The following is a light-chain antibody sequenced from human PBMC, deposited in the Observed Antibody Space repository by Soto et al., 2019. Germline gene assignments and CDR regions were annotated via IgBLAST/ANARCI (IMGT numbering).Light chain of an antibody. CDR1: QGISSF. CDR2: AAS. V-gene: IGKV1-39*01. J-gene: IGKJ1*01. CDR3: QQSYSTPWT. Sequence: DIQLTQSPSFLSASVGDRVTITGLASQGISSFLVWYQQKPGKAPNLLIYAASSLHSGVPSRFSGSGSGTDFTLTISSLQPEDFATYYCQQSYSTPWTFGQGTKVDIK.